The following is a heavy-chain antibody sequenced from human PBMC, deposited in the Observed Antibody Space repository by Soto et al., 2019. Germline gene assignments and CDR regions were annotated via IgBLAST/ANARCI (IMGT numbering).Heavy chain of an antibody. Sequence: GGSLRLSCAASGFTFSSYAMHWVRQAPGKGLEWVAVISYDGSNKYYADYVKGRFTISRDNSKNKMNLQMNSLRAEDTAVYYCAKGEWSYCRGGSCYYFDYWGQGTVVTVSS. CDR2: ISYDGSNK. CDR1: GFTFSSYA. V-gene: IGHV3-30-3*01. J-gene: IGHJ4*02. CDR3: AKGEWSYCRGGSCYYFDY. D-gene: IGHD2-15*01.